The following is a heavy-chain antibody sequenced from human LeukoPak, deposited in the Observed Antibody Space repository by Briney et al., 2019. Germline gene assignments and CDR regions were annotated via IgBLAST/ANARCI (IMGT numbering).Heavy chain of an antibody. J-gene: IGHJ4*02. Sequence: PSETLSLTCAVSVYSISSGYYWGWIGQSPAKGLAWIGSIDRRGNKYYHPSLRRRVTLSLDTSNNQFSLQLRSVSAADRARYYFVRSRDYIREGFDYWGQGTLVTVSS. CDR3: VRSRDYIREGFDY. CDR2: IDRRGNK. D-gene: IGHD3-16*01. CDR1: VYSISSGYY. V-gene: IGHV4-38-2*01.